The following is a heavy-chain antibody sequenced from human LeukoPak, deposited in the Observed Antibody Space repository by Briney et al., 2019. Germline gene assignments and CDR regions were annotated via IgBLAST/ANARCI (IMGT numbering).Heavy chain of an antibody. CDR2: INHSGST. J-gene: IGHJ6*03. V-gene: IGHV4-34*01. D-gene: IGHD2-2*01. CDR1: GGSFSGYY. Sequence: SETLSLTCAVYGGSFSGYYWSWIRQPPGKGLEWIGEINHSGSTNYNPSLKSRVTISVDTSKNQFSLKLSSVTAADTAVYYCARLIRVVPAAIRSYYMDVWGKGTTVTVSS. CDR3: ARLIRVVPAAIRSYYMDV.